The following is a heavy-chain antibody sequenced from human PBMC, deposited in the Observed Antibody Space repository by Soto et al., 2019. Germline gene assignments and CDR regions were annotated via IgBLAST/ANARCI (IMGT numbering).Heavy chain of an antibody. Sequence: QVQLVQSGAEMRKPGSSLRVSCKASGGTFSDFAFSWVRQAPGQGLEWMGGIVPRFGSPNYAQKFGGRLTITAYKSTRTADIEVSSRRFDDTTVYYCARGGIQLLLGKYAFYGMDVWGQGTTVTVSS. J-gene: IGHJ6*02. CDR2: IVPRFGSP. CDR3: ARGGIQLLLGKYAFYGMDV. CDR1: GGTFSDFA. D-gene: IGHD5-18*01. V-gene: IGHV1-69*06.